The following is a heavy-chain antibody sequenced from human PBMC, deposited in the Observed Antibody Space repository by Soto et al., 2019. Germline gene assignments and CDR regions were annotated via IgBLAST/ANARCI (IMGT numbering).Heavy chain of an antibody. J-gene: IGHJ4*02. V-gene: IGHV4-4*02. CDR1: SGSISSSNW. CDR2: IYHSGST. D-gene: IGHD3-9*01. CDR3: ATQAGILTGEGY. Sequence: SETLSLTCAVSSGSISSSNWWSWVRRPPGKGLEWIGEIYHSGSTNYNPSLKSRVTISVDKSKNQFSLKLSSVATADTAVYYWATQAGILTGEGYWGQGTLVTVSS.